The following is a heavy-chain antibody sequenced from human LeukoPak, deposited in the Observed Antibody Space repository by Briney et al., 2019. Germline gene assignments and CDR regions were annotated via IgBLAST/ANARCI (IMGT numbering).Heavy chain of an antibody. CDR1: GYIFTNHY. CDR2: INPSGIST. CDR3: ARVPYTYGSGSYYFDL. V-gene: IGHV1-46*01. J-gene: IGHJ5*02. Sequence: ASVKVSCKSSGYIFTNHYMHWVRQAPGQGLEWMGLINPSGISTLYAEKFRGRIIMTRDMSTATDYMELSSLRSEDTAVYYCARVPYTYGSGSYYFDLWGQGTLVTVSS. D-gene: IGHD3-10*01.